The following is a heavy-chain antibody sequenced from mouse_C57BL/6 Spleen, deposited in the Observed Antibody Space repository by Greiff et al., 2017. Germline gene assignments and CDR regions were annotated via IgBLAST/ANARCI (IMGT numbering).Heavy chain of an antibody. CDR3: AREGYSGSTLLAY. Sequence: QVQLQQPGAELVRPGSSVKLSCKASGYTFTSYWMDWVKQRPGQGLEWIGNIYPSDSETHYNQKFKDKATLTVDKSSSTAYMQLSSLTSEDSAVYYCAREGYSGSTLLAYWGQGTLVTVSA. D-gene: IGHD1-1*01. J-gene: IGHJ3*01. CDR2: IYPSDSET. CDR1: GYTFTSYW. V-gene: IGHV1-61*01.